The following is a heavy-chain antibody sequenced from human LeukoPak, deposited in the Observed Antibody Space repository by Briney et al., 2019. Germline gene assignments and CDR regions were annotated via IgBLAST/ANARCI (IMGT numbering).Heavy chain of an antibody. J-gene: IGHJ1*01. CDR1: GFTFSSYA. Sequence: PGGSLRLSCAASGFTFSSYAMHWVRQAPGKGLEWVAVISYDGSNEYFADSVKGRFTISRDNSKNTLYLQMNSLRAEDTAVYYCARDTCSSTSCYGGGYFQHWGQGTLVTVSS. V-gene: IGHV3-30-3*01. CDR3: ARDTCSSTSCYGGGYFQH. D-gene: IGHD2-2*01. CDR2: ISYDGSNE.